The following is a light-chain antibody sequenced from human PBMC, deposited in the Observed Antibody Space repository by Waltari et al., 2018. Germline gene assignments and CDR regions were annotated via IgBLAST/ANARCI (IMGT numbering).Light chain of an antibody. J-gene: IGKJ4*01. V-gene: IGKV4-1*01. CDR2: WAS. Sequence: DIVMTQSPDSLAVSLGERATINCKSSQRILSASNNKNYIAWYQQKPGQPPKLLINWASTRQSGVPDRFSASGSGTDFTLTISSLQAEDVAVYYCQQYSTVPVTFGGGTKVEIK. CDR1: QRILSASNNKNY. CDR3: QQYSTVPVT.